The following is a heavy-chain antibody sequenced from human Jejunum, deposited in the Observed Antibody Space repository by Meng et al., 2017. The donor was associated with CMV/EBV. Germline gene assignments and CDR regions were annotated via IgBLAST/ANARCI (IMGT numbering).Heavy chain of an antibody. D-gene: IGHD4-17*01. V-gene: IGHV3-30*02. J-gene: IGHJ6*02. CDR3: AKLYGDLDNYYYYGMDV. CDR1: NLSPFG. Sequence: NLSPFGMHWVRQAPGKGLEWVAFLRYDGGSTYYAASVKGRFTISRDNSKNTLFLQMTSLRAEDTAVYFCAKLYGDLDNYYYYGMDVWGQGTTVTVSS. CDR2: LRYDGGST.